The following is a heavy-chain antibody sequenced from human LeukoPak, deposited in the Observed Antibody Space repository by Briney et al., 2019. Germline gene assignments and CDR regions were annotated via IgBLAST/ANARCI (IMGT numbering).Heavy chain of an antibody. CDR3: ARDLGVGAYLLFDYISSGLDS. Sequence: AGRSLRLSCAASGFTFSTYGMHWVRQAPGKGLEWVAVISYDGSNEYFVDSVKGRFTISRDNSRNILFLQMNSLRPEDTAVYYCARDLGVGAYLLFDYISSGLDSWGQGTPVTVSS. J-gene: IGHJ4*02. D-gene: IGHD6-6*01. V-gene: IGHV3-30*03. CDR1: GFTFSTYG. CDR2: ISYDGSNE.